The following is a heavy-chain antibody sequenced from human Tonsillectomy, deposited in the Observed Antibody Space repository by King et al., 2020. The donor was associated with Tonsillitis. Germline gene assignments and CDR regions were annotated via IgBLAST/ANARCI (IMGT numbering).Heavy chain of an antibody. CDR2: ISATSTYI. CDR1: GFSFRTYL. CDR3: ERGSGSPEDAFDI. D-gene: IGHD3-10*01. Sequence: VQLVESGGGLVKPGGSLRLSCAASGFSFRTYLMYWVRQAPGKGLEWVSSISATSTYISYADSVKGRFTISRDNAKNSLYLQMHSLRAEDTAVYFCERGSGSPEDAFDIWGQGTMVTVSS. J-gene: IGHJ3*02. V-gene: IGHV3-21*01.